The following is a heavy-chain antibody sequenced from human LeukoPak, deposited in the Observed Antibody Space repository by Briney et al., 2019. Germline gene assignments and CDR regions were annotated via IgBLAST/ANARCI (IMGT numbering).Heavy chain of an antibody. CDR2: ISSSSSYI. V-gene: IGHV3-21*01. D-gene: IGHD2-2*01. Sequence: GGSLRLSCAASGFTFSSYSMNWVRQAPGKGLEWVSSISSSSSYIYYADSVKGRFTNSRDNAKNSLYLQMNSLRAEDTAVYYCARSTRFYYGMDVWGQGTTVTVSS. CDR1: GFTFSSYS. CDR3: ARSTRFYYGMDV. J-gene: IGHJ6*02.